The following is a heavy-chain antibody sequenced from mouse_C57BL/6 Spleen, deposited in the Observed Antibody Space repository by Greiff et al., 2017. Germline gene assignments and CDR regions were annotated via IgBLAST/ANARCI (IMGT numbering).Heavy chain of an antibody. D-gene: IGHD2-1*01. CDR2: IYPGDGDT. CDR3: ARTLYYGNSYFDY. V-gene: IGHV1-82*01. Sequence: VQLQQSGPELVKPGASVKISCKASGYAFSSSWMNWVKQRPGKGLEWIGRIYPGDGDTNYNGKFKGKATLTADKSSSTAYIQLSSLTSEDSAVXFCARTLYYGNSYFDYWGQGTTLTVSS. J-gene: IGHJ2*01. CDR1: GYAFSSSW.